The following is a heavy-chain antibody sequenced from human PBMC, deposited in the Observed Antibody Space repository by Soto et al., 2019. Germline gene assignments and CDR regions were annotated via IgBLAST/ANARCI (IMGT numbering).Heavy chain of an antibody. J-gene: IGHJ4*02. Sequence: ASVKVSCTASGDTFTSYYMHWVRQAPGQGLEWMGIINPSGGSTSYAQKFQGRVTMTRDTSTSTVYMELSSLRSEDTAVYYCAEGPFWDDRMIDYWGQGTLVTVSS. CDR2: INPSGGST. CDR3: AEGPFWDDRMIDY. V-gene: IGHV1-46*01. D-gene: IGHD3-9*01. CDR1: GDTFTSYY.